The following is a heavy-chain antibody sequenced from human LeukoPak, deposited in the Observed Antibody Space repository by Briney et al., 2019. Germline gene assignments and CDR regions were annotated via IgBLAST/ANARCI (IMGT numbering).Heavy chain of an antibody. J-gene: IGHJ4*02. CDR3: ARHSCYDS. CDR2: IYAGDTST. Sequence: ESLKISRKGSGFTFSTYSFPWVRPMPGKGREWMGVIYAGDTSTRYSASLQRQVPISVDRSISSAYLQWSSRKASDFAIYFWARHSCYDSWGQGTLVTVSS. V-gene: IGHV5-51*01. CDR1: GFTFSTYS. D-gene: IGHD3-16*01.